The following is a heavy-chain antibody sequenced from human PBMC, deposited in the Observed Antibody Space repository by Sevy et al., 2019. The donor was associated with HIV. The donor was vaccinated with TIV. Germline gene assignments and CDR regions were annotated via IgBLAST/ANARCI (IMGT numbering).Heavy chain of an antibody. CDR2: ISYDGTNK. Sequence: GGSLRLSCAASGFTFSSFGMHWVRQAPGKGLEWVAVISYDGTNKYYADSVKGQFTISRDSSKNTLYLQMNSLTAEDTAMYYCSKAAPGRGIIRRFDYWGQGTLVTVSS. CDR1: GFTFSSFG. V-gene: IGHV3-30*18. D-gene: IGHD3-10*01. CDR3: SKAAPGRGIIRRFDY. J-gene: IGHJ4*02.